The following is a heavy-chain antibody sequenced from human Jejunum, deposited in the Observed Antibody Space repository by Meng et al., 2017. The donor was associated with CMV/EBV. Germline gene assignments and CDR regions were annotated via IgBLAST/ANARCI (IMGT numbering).Heavy chain of an antibody. J-gene: IGHJ4*01. Sequence: YGGSFRDFSWPSLRQPPGKGLEWIGEIHHSGSTNYNPSLKSRVTVSGDTSRKQFSLKMTSVTAADTAVYYCARRGGGDYPFYFDYWGRGTPVTVSS. CDR2: IHHSGST. D-gene: IGHD2-21*01. V-gene: IGHV4-34*01. CDR3: ARRGGGDYPFYFDY. CDR1: GGSFRDFS.